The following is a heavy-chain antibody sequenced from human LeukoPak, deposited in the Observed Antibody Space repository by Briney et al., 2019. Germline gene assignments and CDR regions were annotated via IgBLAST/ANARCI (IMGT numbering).Heavy chain of an antibody. CDR1: GYTFTSYD. CDR3: ARVVGDYNGLFDY. CDR2: MNPNSGNT. V-gene: IGHV1-8*03. Sequence: GASVKVSCKASGYTFTSYDINWVRQATGQGLEWVGWMNPNSGNTGYAQKFQGRVTITRNTSISTAYMELSSLRSEDTAVYYCARVVGDYNGLFDYWGQGTLVTVSS. D-gene: IGHD3-16*01. J-gene: IGHJ4*02.